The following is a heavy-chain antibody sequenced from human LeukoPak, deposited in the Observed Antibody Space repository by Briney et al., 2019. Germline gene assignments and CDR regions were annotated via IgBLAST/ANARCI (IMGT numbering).Heavy chain of an antibody. CDR1: GYTFTSYG. V-gene: IGHV1-18*04. D-gene: IGHD6-19*01. Sequence: ASVTVSCKASGYTFTSYGISWVRQAPGQGLEWMGWISAYNGNTNYAQKLQGRVTMTTDTSTSTAYMELRSLRYDDTAVYYCATGIAVAGTRDYWGQGTLVTVSS. CDR3: ATGIAVAGTRDY. CDR2: ISAYNGNT. J-gene: IGHJ4*02.